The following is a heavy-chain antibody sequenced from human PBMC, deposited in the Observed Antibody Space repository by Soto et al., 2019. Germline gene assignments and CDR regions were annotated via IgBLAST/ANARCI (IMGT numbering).Heavy chain of an antibody. J-gene: IGHJ4*02. D-gene: IGHD4-17*01. V-gene: IGHV3-53*01. Sequence: VGSLRLSCAASGFTVSNNYMSWVRQAPGKGLEWVSVIYSGGGTYYADSVKGRFTISRDNSKNTLYLQMNSLRAEDTAVYYCARYGDYLYYFDYWGQGTLVTVSS. CDR3: ARYGDYLYYFDY. CDR2: IYSGGGT. CDR1: GFTVSNNY.